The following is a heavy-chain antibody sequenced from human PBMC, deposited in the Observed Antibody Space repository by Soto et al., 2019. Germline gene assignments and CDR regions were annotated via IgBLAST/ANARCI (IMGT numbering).Heavy chain of an antibody. CDR1: GGTFSSYA. D-gene: IGHD3-22*01. CDR2: IVPIFGTT. Sequence: QVQLVQSGAEVKKPGSSVKVSCKASGGTFSSYAISWVRQAPGQGLEWMGGIVPIFGTTNYAQKFQGRVTITAEESTTTDYMELSSLRSEDTAVYYCARDLKRYYDSSGYGYYYYGMDVWGQGTTVTVSS. CDR3: ARDLKRYYDSSGYGYYYYGMDV. J-gene: IGHJ6*02. V-gene: IGHV1-69*01.